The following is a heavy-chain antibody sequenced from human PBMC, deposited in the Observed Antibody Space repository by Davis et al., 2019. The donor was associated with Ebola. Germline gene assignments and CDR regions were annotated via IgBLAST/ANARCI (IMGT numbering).Heavy chain of an antibody. CDR2: INSDGSST. CDR3: ARASKYNWNYYYYGMDV. D-gene: IGHD1-20*01. Sequence: HTGGSLRLSCAASGFTFSSYWMHWVRHAPGKGLVWVSRINSDGSSTSYADSVKGRFTISRDNAKNTLYLQMNSLRAEDTAVYYCARASKYNWNYYYYGMDVWGQGTTVTVSS. V-gene: IGHV3-74*01. CDR1: GFTFSSYW. J-gene: IGHJ6*02.